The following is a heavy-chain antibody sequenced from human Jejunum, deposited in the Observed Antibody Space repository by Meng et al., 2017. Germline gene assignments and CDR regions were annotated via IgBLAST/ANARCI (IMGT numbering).Heavy chain of an antibody. Sequence: QVQLHESGPGLVKASETLSLTCTVSGVSITSSYWGWIRQPPGKGLEWIGSTYYSGRNDYNPSLNSRLTMSVDTSKSQFSLNLKSLTSADTAVYFCARVVGYSGYSDSWGQGTLVTVSS. V-gene: IGHV4-59*01. CDR3: ARVVGYSGYSDS. J-gene: IGHJ4*02. CDR1: GVSITSSY. D-gene: IGHD5-12*01. CDR2: TYYSGRN.